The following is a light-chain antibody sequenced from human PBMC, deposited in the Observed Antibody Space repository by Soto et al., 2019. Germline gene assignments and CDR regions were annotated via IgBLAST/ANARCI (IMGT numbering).Light chain of an antibody. Sequence: EIVLTQSPGTLSLSPGERATLSCRASQSVSNNYLAWYQQKPGQAPRLLIYGASNRPTGIPDRFSGSGSGTDFTLTISRLEPEDFVVYYCQQYGNSPWTFGQGPKVDIK. CDR2: GAS. V-gene: IGKV3-20*01. CDR1: QSVSNNY. J-gene: IGKJ1*01. CDR3: QQYGNSPWT.